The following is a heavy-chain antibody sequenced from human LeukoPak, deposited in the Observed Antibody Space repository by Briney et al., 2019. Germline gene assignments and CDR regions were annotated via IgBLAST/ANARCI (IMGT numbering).Heavy chain of an antibody. CDR2: INHSGST. V-gene: IGHV4-39*07. D-gene: IGHD6-19*01. J-gene: IGHJ5*02. CDR3: ARGYPWGPSGYSSGPVGA. Sequence: LETLSLTCTVSGGSISSSSYYWGWIRQPPGKGLEWIGEINHSGSTNYNPSLKSRVTISVDTSRNQFSLKLSSVTAADTAVYYCARGYPWGPSGYSSGPVGAWGQGTLVTVSS. CDR1: GGSISSSSYY.